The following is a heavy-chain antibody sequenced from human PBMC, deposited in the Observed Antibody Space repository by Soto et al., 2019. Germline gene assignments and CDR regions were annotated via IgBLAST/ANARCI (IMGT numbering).Heavy chain of an antibody. J-gene: IGHJ4*02. V-gene: IGHV3-30*03. CDR3: RGSSSSG. D-gene: IGHD6-6*01. CDR1: GFTFSSYG. Sequence: GGSLRLSCAASGFTFSSYGMHWVRQAPGKGLEWVAVISYDGSNKYYADSVKGRFTISRDNSKNTLYLQMNSLRAEDTAVYYCRGSSSSGWGQGALVTVSS. CDR2: ISYDGSNK.